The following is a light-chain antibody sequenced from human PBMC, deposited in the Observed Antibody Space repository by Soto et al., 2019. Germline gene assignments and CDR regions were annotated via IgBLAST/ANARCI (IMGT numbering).Light chain of an antibody. CDR3: GADHGSGSNFVSV. J-gene: IGLJ3*02. CDR2: VGTGGIVG. CDR1: SGYSNYK. V-gene: IGLV9-49*01. Sequence: QAVVTQPPSASASLGASVTLTCTLSSGYSNYKVDWYQQRPGKGPRFVMRVGTGGIVGSRGDGIPDRFSVLGSGLSRYLTITNIQEEDESEYHCGADHGSGSNFVSVFGGGTKLTV.